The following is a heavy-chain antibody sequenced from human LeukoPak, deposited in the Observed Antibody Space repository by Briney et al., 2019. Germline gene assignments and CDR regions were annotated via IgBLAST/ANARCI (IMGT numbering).Heavy chain of an antibody. CDR3: ARVPSDILTGYFHNP. Sequence: ASVKVSCKASGYTFTGYYMHWVRQAPGQGLEWMGWINPNSGGTNYAQKFQGRVTMTRDTSISTAYMELSRLRSDDMAVYYCARVPSDILTGYFHNPWGQGTLVTVSS. CDR1: GYTFTGYY. CDR2: INPNSGGT. D-gene: IGHD3-9*01. J-gene: IGHJ5*02. V-gene: IGHV1-2*02.